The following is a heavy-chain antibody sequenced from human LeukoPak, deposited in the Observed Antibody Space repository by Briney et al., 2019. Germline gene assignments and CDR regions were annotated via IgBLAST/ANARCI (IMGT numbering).Heavy chain of an antibody. J-gene: IGHJ4*02. CDR2: IHYGGST. V-gene: IGHV4-59*08. CDR1: GGSISGYY. CDR3: ARHGTDY. Sequence: PSETLSLTCTVSGGSISGYYWSWIRQPPGKGLEWIGYIHYGGSTNYNPSLKSRVTMSVVKSKNLFSLNLSSVTAADTAVYYCARHGTDYWGQGTLVTVSP.